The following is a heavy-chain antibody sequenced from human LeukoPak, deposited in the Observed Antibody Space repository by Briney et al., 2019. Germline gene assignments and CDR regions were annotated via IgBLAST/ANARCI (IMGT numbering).Heavy chain of an antibody. CDR3: AMIAVAALRDY. V-gene: IGHV4-34*01. Sequence: SETLSLTCAVYGGSFSGYYWSWIRQPPGKGLEWIGEINHSGSTNYNPSLKSRVTISVDTSKNQFSLKLSSVTAADTAVYYCAMIAVAALRDYWGQGTLVTVSS. CDR1: GGSFSGYY. D-gene: IGHD6-19*01. CDR2: INHSGST. J-gene: IGHJ4*02.